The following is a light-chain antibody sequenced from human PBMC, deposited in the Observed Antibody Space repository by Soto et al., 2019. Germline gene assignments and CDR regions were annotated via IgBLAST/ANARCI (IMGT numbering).Light chain of an antibody. CDR2: DAS. CDR3: QQSYMDPIT. Sequence: DVQMTQSPTSLSASVGDRVTIACRASQPISTYLNWYQKKPGKDPNLLIYDASRLQSGVPSRFSGSGGGTDFNLSISSVQPEDFATYFCQQSYMDPITFGQGTRLEIK. J-gene: IGKJ5*01. CDR1: QPISTY. V-gene: IGKV1-39*01.